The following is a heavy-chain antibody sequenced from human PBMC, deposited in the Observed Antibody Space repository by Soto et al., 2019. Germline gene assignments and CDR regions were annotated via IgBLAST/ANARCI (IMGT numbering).Heavy chain of an antibody. V-gene: IGHV4-39*01. CDR1: GGSVSGSSYY. D-gene: IGHD3-9*01. CDR2: VYYSGSA. CDR3: GRLEGLATISYYFDY. Sequence: SETLSLTCTVSGGSVSGSSYYWGWVRQPPGKGLEWIGSVYYSGSAYYNPSLESRVTISVDKSKNQFSLKLMSLSAADTAVYYCGRLEGLATISYYFDYWGQGALVTVSS. J-gene: IGHJ4*02.